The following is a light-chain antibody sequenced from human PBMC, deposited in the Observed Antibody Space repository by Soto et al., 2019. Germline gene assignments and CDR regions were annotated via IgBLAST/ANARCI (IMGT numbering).Light chain of an antibody. Sequence: EIVLTQSPGALSLSPGERATLSCRASQSVSSSFLAWYQQNPGQAPRLLIYGASSRATGIPDRFSGSGSGTDCTLTISRLEPEDFAVYYCHQYDSSPLTFGGGTTVEIK. CDR2: GAS. CDR3: HQYDSSPLT. CDR1: QSVSSSF. J-gene: IGKJ4*01. V-gene: IGKV3-20*01.